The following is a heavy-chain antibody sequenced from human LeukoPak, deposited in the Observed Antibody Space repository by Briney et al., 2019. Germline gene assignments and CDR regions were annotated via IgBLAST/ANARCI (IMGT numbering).Heavy chain of an antibody. CDR3: ATGVRGYNSALDY. J-gene: IGHJ4*02. D-gene: IGHD6-19*01. Sequence: GGSLRLSCAASGFTFSNYYMNWVRQAPGKGLEWVSSISSGSSYIYYADSLKGRFTISRDNAKNSLYLQMNSLRAEDTAVYYCATGVRGYNSALDYWGQGALVTVSP. CDR2: ISSGSSYI. CDR1: GFTFSNYY. V-gene: IGHV3-21*01.